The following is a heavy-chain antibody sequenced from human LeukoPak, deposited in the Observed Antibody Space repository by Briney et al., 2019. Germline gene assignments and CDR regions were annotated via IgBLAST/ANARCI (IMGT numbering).Heavy chain of an antibody. J-gene: IGHJ4*02. CDR1: GYSFTTYD. D-gene: IGHD2-2*02. V-gene: IGHV1-8*01. Sequence: ASVKVSCKASGYSFTTYDINWVRQATGQGLEWMGWMNPNSGNTGYAQRFQGRVTMTRDTSISTAYMELNSLTSEDTAVYYCARDPFPYCSSTSCYTESPDGYWGQGTLVTVSS. CDR3: ARDPFPYCSSTSCYTESPDGY. CDR2: MNPNSGNT.